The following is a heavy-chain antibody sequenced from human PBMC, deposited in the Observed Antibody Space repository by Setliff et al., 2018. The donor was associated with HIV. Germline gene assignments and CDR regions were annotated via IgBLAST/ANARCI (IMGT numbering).Heavy chain of an antibody. V-gene: IGHV4-39*01. D-gene: IGHD3-9*01. J-gene: IGHJ4*02. CDR3: ARHGPGGSYGILTGFDY. Sequence: SETLSLTCTVSGGSISSSSYYWGWIRQPPGKGLEWIGSIYYSGSTYYNPSLKSRVTISVDTSKNQFSLKLSSVTAADTAVYYCARHGPGGSYGILTGFDYWGQGTLVTVSS. CDR1: GGSISSSSYY. CDR2: IYYSGST.